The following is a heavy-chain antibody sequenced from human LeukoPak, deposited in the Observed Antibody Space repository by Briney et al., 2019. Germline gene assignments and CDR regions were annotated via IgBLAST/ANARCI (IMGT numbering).Heavy chain of an antibody. Sequence: GGSLRLSCAASGFTFTSYAMSWVRQAPGKGLEWVSAISGGGGSTYYADSVKGRFTISRDNSKNTLYLQMNSLRAEDTAVYYCARDGHWYYGMDVWGQGTTVTVSS. CDR3: ARDGHWYYGMDV. V-gene: IGHV3-23*01. CDR1: GFTFTSYA. CDR2: ISGGGGST. J-gene: IGHJ6*02.